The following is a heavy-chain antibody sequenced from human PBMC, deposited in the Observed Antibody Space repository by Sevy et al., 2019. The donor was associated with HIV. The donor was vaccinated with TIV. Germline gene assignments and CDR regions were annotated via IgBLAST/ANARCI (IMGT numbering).Heavy chain of an antibody. Sequence: ASVKVSCKASGYTFTSYGISWVRQAPGQGLEWMGWISAYNGNTNYAQKLQGRVTMTTDTSTSTAYMELGSLRSDDTAVYYCARDMGYCSGGSCYFVDAFDIWGQGTMVTVSS. V-gene: IGHV1-18*01. CDR1: GYTFTSYG. CDR2: ISAYNGNT. CDR3: ARDMGYCSGGSCYFVDAFDI. J-gene: IGHJ3*02. D-gene: IGHD2-15*01.